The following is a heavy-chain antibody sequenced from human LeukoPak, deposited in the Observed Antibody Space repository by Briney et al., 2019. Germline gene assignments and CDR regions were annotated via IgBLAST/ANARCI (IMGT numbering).Heavy chain of an antibody. CDR1: GFTFSSYS. V-gene: IGHV3-21*01. J-gene: IGHJ4*02. D-gene: IGHD3-22*01. CDR3: ARDRGNYYDSSGYSDY. Sequence: GGSLRLSCAASGFTFSSYSMNWVRQAPGKGLEWVSTISSSSSYIYYADSVKGRFTISRDNAKNSLYLQMNSLRAEDTAVYYCARDRGNYYDSSGYSDYWGQGTLVTVSS. CDR2: ISSSSSYI.